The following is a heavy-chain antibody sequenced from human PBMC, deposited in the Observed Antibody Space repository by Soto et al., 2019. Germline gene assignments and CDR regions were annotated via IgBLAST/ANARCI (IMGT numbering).Heavy chain of an antibody. CDR1: GVTVSNYA. D-gene: IGHD3-22*01. J-gene: IGHJ3*01. CDR2: VSSTGTSP. CDR3: AKARPSGGYYYVEAFDV. V-gene: IGHV3-23*01. Sequence: PGGSLRLSCAASGVTVSNYAMSWVRKSPGKGLEWVSGVSSTGTSPYYAGSVQGRFTISRDNSKNMFYLQMKSLRAEDTAIYYCAKARPSGGYYYVEAFDVWGQGTMVTVSS.